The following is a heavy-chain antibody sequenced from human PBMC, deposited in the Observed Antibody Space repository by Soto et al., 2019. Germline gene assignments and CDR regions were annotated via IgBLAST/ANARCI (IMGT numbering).Heavy chain of an antibody. Sequence: EVLLLESGGGLVQPGGSLRLSCAASGFTFISYAMSWVRQAPGEGLEWISTISGNSENTYYADSVKGRFTISRDNSKRTEYLQRNSLRVDDTAIYYYAKRVVNAPFDYWGQGTLVTVSS. CDR2: ISGNSENT. CDR3: AKRVVNAPFDY. V-gene: IGHV3-23*01. J-gene: IGHJ4*02. CDR1: GFTFISYA. D-gene: IGHD2-15*01.